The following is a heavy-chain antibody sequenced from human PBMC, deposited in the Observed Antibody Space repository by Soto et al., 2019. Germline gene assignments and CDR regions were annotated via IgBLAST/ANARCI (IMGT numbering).Heavy chain of an antibody. D-gene: IGHD2-8*01. CDR3: ARLDQWRYFDY. J-gene: IGHJ4*02. CDR2: IYYSGST. Sequence: SETLSLTCTVSGGAVTIGSYYLSWIRQPPGKGLEWIGYIYYSGSTIYNPSLKSRLTMSVDTSKNQFSLRLTSATAADTAVYYCARLDQWRYFDYWGQGSLVTVSS. V-gene: IGHV4-61*01. CDR1: GGAVTIGSYY.